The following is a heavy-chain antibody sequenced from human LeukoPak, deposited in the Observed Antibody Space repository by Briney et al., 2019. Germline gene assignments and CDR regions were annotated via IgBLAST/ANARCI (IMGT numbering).Heavy chain of an antibody. CDR2: IPYDGSNK. CDR1: GFTFSSYA. D-gene: IGHD6-19*01. CDR3: ARDGSSGWYSGIV. V-gene: IGHV3-30-3*01. Sequence: GGSLRLSCAASGFTFSSYAMHWVRQAPGKGLEWVAVIPYDGSNKYYADSVKGRFTISRNNSKNTLYLQMNSLRAEDTAVYYCARDGSSGWYSGIVWGQGTLVTVSS. J-gene: IGHJ4*02.